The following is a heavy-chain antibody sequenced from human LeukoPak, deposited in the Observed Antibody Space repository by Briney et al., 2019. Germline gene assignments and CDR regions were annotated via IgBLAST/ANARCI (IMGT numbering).Heavy chain of an antibody. Sequence: SETLSLTCTVSGGSISSYYWSWIRQPPGKGLEWIGYIYYSGSTNYNPSLKSRVTISVDTSKNQFSLKLSSVTAADTAVYYCANGEGPSGWYVGYWGQGTLVTVSS. CDR2: IYYSGST. V-gene: IGHV4-59*01. CDR1: GGSISSYY. CDR3: ANGEGPSGWYVGY. D-gene: IGHD6-19*01. J-gene: IGHJ4*02.